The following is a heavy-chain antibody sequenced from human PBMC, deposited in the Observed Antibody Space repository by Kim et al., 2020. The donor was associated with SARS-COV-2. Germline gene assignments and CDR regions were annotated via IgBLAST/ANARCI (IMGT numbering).Heavy chain of an antibody. D-gene: IGHD6-13*01. CDR2: ISSSSSYI. V-gene: IGHV3-21*01. J-gene: IGHJ5*02. CDR1: GFTFSSYS. Sequence: GGSLRLSCAASGFTFSSYSMNWVRQAPGKGLEWVSSISSSSSYIYYADSVKGRFTISRDNAKNSLYLQMNSLRAEDTAVYYCAREPIAAALEGCAPWGQGPRLTVSS. CDR3: AREPIAAALEGCAP.